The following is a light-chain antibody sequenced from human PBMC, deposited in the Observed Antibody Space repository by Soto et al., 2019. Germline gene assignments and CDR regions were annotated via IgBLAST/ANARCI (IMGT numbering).Light chain of an antibody. Sequence: QSALTQPASVSGSPGQSTTISCTGTSSDVGAYNLVSWYQHHPGKAPKLLIYEVTNRPSGVSDRFSGSKSGNTASLTISGLQSEDDANYYCSSYATTDSWVFGGGTK. CDR2: EVT. CDR1: SSDVGAYNL. CDR3: SSYATTDSWV. V-gene: IGLV2-14*01. J-gene: IGLJ3*02.